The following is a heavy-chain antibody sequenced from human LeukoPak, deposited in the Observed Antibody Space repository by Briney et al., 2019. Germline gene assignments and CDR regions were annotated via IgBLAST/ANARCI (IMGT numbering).Heavy chain of an antibody. CDR3: ARSGYCTNGVCYTGGCNDY. Sequence: PGGSLTLACAASGFTFSNYWMSWVLQAPGKGREWVANIKQDGSEKYYVDSVKGRFTISRDNAKNSLYLQMNSLRAEDTAVYYCARSGYCTNGVCYTGGCNDYWGQGTLVTVSS. CDR1: GFTFSNYW. D-gene: IGHD2-8*01. J-gene: IGHJ4*02. CDR2: IKQDGSEK. V-gene: IGHV3-7*01.